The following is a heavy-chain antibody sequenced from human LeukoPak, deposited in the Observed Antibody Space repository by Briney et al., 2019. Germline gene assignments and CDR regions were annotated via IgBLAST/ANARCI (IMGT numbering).Heavy chain of an antibody. V-gene: IGHV3-30*18. D-gene: IGHD6-19*01. J-gene: IGHJ4*02. CDR1: GFTFSSYG. CDR3: AKEPLEYTSGWYFYD. Sequence: GGSLRLSCAASGFTFSSYGMHWVRQAPGKGLEWPGVIAHDGSMKYYADSVKGRLTLSRDNPKNTLYLQINSLRDDDTAVYYCAKEPLEYTSGWYFYDWGQGTLVTVSS. CDR2: IAHDGSMK.